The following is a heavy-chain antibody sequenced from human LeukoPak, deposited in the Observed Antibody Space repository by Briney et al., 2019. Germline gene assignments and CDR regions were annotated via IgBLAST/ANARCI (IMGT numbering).Heavy chain of an antibody. CDR2: INGYNDKT. J-gene: IGHJ4*02. D-gene: IGHD3-10*01. V-gene: IGHV1-18*01. CDR1: GYHFSTYG. CDR3: ARDRGKWFADFFDF. Sequence: ASVKVSCKASGYHFSTYGISWVRQAPGQGLEWMGRINGYNDKTKYEEKVQGRVTMTIDTSTSTAYMELRSPTSDDTAVYYCARDRGKWFADFFDFWGQGTLVTVSS.